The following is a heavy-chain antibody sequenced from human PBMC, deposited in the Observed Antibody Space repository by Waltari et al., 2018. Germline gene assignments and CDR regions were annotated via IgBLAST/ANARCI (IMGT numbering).Heavy chain of an antibody. D-gene: IGHD3-22*01. J-gene: IGHJ6*03. CDR3: ARGISSGYYYYYMDV. CDR2: ISSSSSYI. CDR1: GFTFSGYS. Sequence: EVQLVESGGGLVKPGGSLRLSCAASGFTFSGYSMNWVRQDPGKGLEWVSSISSSSSYIYYADSVKGRFTISRDNAKNSLYLQMNSLRAEDTAVYYCARGISSGYYYYYMDVWGKGTTVTISS. V-gene: IGHV3-21*01.